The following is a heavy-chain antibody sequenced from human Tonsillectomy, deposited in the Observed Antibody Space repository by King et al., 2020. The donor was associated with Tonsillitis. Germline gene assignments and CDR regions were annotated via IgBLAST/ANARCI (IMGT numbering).Heavy chain of an antibody. Sequence: VQLVESGGGLVQPGGSLRLSCAASGITLSSYDMHWVRQATGKGLEWVSVIGTAGDTYYTGSVKGRFTLSRENAKNSLYLQMNSLRAEDTAVYYCARVSRAYCGGDCPPVYWGQGTLVTVSS. CDR2: IGTAGDT. D-gene: IGHD2-21*02. CDR1: GITLSSYD. V-gene: IGHV3-13*01. CDR3: ARVSRAYCGGDCPPVY. J-gene: IGHJ4*02.